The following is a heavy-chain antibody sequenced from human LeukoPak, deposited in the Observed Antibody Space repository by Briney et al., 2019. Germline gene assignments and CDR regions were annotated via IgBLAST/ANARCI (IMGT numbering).Heavy chain of an antibody. CDR2: IWYDGSNT. V-gene: IGHV3-33*01. D-gene: IGHD2-15*01. CDR3: ARGAYCSGGRRPGAFDI. CDR1: GFTFSNYA. J-gene: IGHJ3*02. Sequence: PGGSLRLSCAASGFTFSNYAMYWVRQAPGKGLEWVAVIWYDGSNTYYADSVKGRFTISRDNSKNTLYLQMNSLRAEDTAVYYCARGAYCSGGRRPGAFDIWGQGTMVTVSS.